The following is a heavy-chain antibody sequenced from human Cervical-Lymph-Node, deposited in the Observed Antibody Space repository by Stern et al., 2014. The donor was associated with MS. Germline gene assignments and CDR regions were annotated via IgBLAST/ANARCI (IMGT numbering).Heavy chain of an antibody. CDR3: ASGVISGGNFRD. Sequence: EDQLVESGAEVRKPGESLKISCKGSGYSFTTYWIGWVRQIPGKGLDWVGIIYPGDSDTRYSPSFQGRVTISADKSINTAYLHWSSLKASDTAMYYCASGVISGGNFRDWGQGTLVTVSS. V-gene: IGHV5-51*03. CDR2: IYPGDSDT. CDR1: GYSFTTYW. D-gene: IGHD4-23*01. J-gene: IGHJ4*02.